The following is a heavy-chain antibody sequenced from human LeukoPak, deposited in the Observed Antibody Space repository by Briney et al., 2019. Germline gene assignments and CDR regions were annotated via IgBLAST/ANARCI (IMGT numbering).Heavy chain of an antibody. V-gene: IGHV1-18*01. CDR1: GSTFTNYG. Sequence: ASVKVSCKASGSTFTNYGISWVRQAPGQGLEWMGWISVYNGNTKYAQNLQGRATMTTDTSTSTAYMELRSLRSDDTAVYYCARVLGRDGYSYYWGQGTLVTVSS. J-gene: IGHJ4*02. CDR2: ISVYNGNT. CDR3: ARVLGRDGYSYY. D-gene: IGHD5-24*01.